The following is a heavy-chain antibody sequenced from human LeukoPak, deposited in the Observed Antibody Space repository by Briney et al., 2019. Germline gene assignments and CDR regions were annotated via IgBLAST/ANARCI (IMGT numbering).Heavy chain of an antibody. CDR3: AKDDGFDY. J-gene: IGHJ4*02. D-gene: IGHD2-8*01. Sequence: GGSLRLSCAASGFTFNNYAMNWVRQAPGKGLEWVSSISGSGGNTYYADSVKGRFTISRDNSKNTLYLQMNSLRAEDTAVYYCAKDDGFDYWGQGTLVTVSS. V-gene: IGHV3-23*01. CDR1: GFTFNNYA. CDR2: ISGSGGNT.